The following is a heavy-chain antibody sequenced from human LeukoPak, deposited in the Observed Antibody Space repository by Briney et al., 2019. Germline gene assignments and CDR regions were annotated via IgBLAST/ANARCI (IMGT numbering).Heavy chain of an antibody. Sequence: SETLSLTCTVSGGSLSSYYWSWVRHPPRERLERIGYIYFSGSTNYNPSLTRRVTISVDTSKKQFSLRLCSVTAADTPVYYCARGILWFGEFPWNRFVPRGERTLVTVSS. CDR1: GGSLSSYY. J-gene: IGHJ5*02. CDR3: ARGILWFGEFPWNRFVP. CDR2: IYFSGST. V-gene: IGHV4-59*12. D-gene: IGHD3-10*01.